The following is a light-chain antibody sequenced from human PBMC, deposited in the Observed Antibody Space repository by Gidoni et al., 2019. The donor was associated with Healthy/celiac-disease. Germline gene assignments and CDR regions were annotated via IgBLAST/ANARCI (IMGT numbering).Light chain of an antibody. CDR2: AAS. Sequence: DIQMTPSPSSLSASVGARVTITCRASQGISKYLAWYQQKPGKVPKLLIYAASTLQSGVPSRFSGSGSGTDFTLTISSLQPEDVATYYCQKYNSAPRTFGQGTKVEIK. CDR3: QKYNSAPRT. V-gene: IGKV1-27*01. J-gene: IGKJ1*01. CDR1: QGISKY.